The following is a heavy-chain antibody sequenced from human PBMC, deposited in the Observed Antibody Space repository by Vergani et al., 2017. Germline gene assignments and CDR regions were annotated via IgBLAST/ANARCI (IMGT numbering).Heavy chain of an antibody. V-gene: IGHV3-23*01. CDR2: ISGSGGST. CDR1: GFTFSSYA. CDR3: AKDFLPRGGSHNWYFDL. D-gene: IGHD1-26*01. Sequence: EVQLLESGGGLVQPGGSLRLSCAASGFTFSSYAMSWVRQAPGKGLEWVSAISGSGGSTYYADSVKGRFPISRDNSKNTRYLQMNSLRAEDTAVYYCAKDFLPRGGSHNWYFDLWGRGTLVTVSS. J-gene: IGHJ2*01.